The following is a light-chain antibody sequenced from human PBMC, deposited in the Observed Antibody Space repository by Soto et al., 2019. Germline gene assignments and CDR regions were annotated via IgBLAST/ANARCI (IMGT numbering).Light chain of an antibody. Sequence: QSALTQPASVSGSPGQSITISCTGTSSDVGGYNYVSWYQQHPGKAPKLMIYDLSNRPSGVSNRFSGSKSGNTASLTISGLQAEDEADYYCISYTSSSTLVFGGGTKLTVL. CDR1: SSDVGGYNY. J-gene: IGLJ2*01. CDR3: ISYTSSSTLV. V-gene: IGLV2-14*01. CDR2: DLS.